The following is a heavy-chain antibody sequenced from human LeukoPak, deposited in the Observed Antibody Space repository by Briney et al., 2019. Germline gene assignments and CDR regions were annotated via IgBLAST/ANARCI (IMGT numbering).Heavy chain of an antibody. V-gene: IGHV3-74*01. CDR1: GFTFSSYW. D-gene: IGHD6-13*01. J-gene: IGHJ4*02. CDR3: ARPRRRKYSSSWYEGYYFDY. Sequence: GGSLRLSCAASGFTFSSYWMHWVRQAPGKGLVWVSRINSDGSSTSYADSVKGRFTISRDNAKNTLYLQMNSLRAEDTAVYYCARPRRRKYSSSWYEGYYFDYWGQGTLVTVSS. CDR2: INSDGSST.